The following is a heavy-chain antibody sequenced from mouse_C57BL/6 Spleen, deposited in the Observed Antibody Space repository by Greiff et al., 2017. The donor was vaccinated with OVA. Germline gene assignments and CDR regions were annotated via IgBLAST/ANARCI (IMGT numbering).Heavy chain of an antibody. V-gene: IGHV1-69*01. CDR1: GYTFTSYW. Sequence: QVQLQQPGAELVMPGASVKLSCKASGYTFTSYWMYWVKQRPGQGLEWIGEIDPSDSYTNYNQKFKGKSTLTVDKSSSTAYMQLSSLTSEDSAVYYCATITTVVAPTIAMDYWGQGTSVTVSS. D-gene: IGHD1-1*01. CDR3: ATITTVVAPTIAMDY. CDR2: IDPSDSYT. J-gene: IGHJ4*01.